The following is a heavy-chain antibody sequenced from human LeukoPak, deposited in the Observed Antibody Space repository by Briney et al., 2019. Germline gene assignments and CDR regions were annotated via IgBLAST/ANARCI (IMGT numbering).Heavy chain of an antibody. J-gene: IGHJ4*02. Sequence: PSGTLSLTCAVSGGSISSSNWWSWVRQPPGKGLEWIGEIYHSGSTNYNPSLKSRVTISVDKSKNQFSLKLSSVTAADTAVYYCARDQASYDILTGYYHVYYFDYWGQGTLVTVSS. CDR3: ARDQASYDILTGYYHVYYFDY. D-gene: IGHD3-9*01. CDR2: IYHSGST. V-gene: IGHV4-4*02. CDR1: GGSISSSNW.